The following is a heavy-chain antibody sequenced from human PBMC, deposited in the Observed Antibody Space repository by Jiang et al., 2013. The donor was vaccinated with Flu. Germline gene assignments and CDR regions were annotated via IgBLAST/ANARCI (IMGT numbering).Heavy chain of an antibody. J-gene: IGHJ4*02. V-gene: IGHV7-4-1*02. Sequence: EWMGWIDTNTGNPGYAQGFTGRFVFSLDTSVSTAYLQISSLKADDTAVYYCARYSSGWFDYWGQGTLVTVSS. CDR2: IDTNTGNP. D-gene: IGHD6-19*01. CDR3: ARYSSGWFDY.